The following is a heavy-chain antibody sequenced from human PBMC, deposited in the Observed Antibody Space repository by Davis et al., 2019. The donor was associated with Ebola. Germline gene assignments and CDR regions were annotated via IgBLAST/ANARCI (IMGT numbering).Heavy chain of an antibody. J-gene: IGHJ4*02. CDR2: IISNSGET. CDR1: GYIFSDSY. Sequence: ASVKVSCKASGYIFSDSYTHWVRQAPGQGLEWMGRIISNSGETHYAQQFQGRVTMTRDTSTNTAYMELSRLRSDDTAVYYCARGHNYGLDYWSQGTLVTVSS. D-gene: IGHD5-18*01. CDR3: ARGHNYGLDY. V-gene: IGHV1-2*06.